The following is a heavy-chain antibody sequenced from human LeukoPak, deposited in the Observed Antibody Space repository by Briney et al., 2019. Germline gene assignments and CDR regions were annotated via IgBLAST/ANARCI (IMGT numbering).Heavy chain of an antibody. CDR2: IYYSGST. V-gene: IGHV4-39*07. CDR3: ANMPAAKPPSYYYYYYMDV. Sequence: SETLSLTCTVSGGSISSSSYYWGWIRQPPGEGLEWIGSIYYSGSTYYNPSLKSRVTISVDTSKNQFSLKLSSVTAADTAVYYCANMPAAKPPSYYYYYYMDVWGKGTTVAVSS. J-gene: IGHJ6*03. D-gene: IGHD2-2*01. CDR1: GGSISSSSYY.